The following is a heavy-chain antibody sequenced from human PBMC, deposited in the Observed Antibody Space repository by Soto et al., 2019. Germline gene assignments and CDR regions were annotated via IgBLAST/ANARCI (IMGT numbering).Heavy chain of an antibody. Sequence: QAQLVQSGAEVKKPGASVNISCKASGYTFTNYGFIWVRQAPGHGLEWVGWISPYNGKTEYAQNLQRRVTMTRDKPTSTAYMELRSLRSDDTAVYYCARDIYGGNCCDAFDIWGQGTMVTVSS. CDR1: GYTFTNYG. CDR3: ARDIYGGNCCDAFDI. J-gene: IGHJ3*02. D-gene: IGHD2-15*01. V-gene: IGHV1-18*01. CDR2: ISPYNGKT.